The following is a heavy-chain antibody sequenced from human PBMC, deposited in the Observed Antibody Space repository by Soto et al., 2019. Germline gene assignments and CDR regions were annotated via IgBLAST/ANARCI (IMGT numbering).Heavy chain of an antibody. D-gene: IGHD5-18*01. CDR2: ISPNSGDT. V-gene: IGHV1-2*02. CDR3: ATRYSYVHF. J-gene: IGHJ4*02. CDR1: GYAFTGYY. Sequence: ASVKVSCKSSGYAFTGYYIHWVRQAPGQGLEWMGWISPNSGDTNYAQKFQGRVTMTRDTSFSTAYMELSSLRSDDTAVYYCATRYSYVHFWGQGTLVTVSS.